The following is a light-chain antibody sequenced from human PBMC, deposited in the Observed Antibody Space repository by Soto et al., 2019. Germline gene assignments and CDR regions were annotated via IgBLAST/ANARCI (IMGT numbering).Light chain of an antibody. CDR2: GTS. Sequence: EIVLTQSPGTLSLSPGERATLSCRASQSVNSGYLAWYQQKPGQAPRLLIYGTSTRAAGIPARFSGSGSGTDFTLTISRLEPEDFAVYSCQQYLASPPWTFGQGTKVE. V-gene: IGKV3-20*01. CDR1: QSVNSGY. CDR3: QQYLASPPWT. J-gene: IGKJ1*01.